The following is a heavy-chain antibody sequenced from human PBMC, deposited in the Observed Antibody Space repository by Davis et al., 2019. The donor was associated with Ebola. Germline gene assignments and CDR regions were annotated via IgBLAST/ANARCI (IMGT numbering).Heavy chain of an antibody. CDR2: INPNSGGT. V-gene: IGHV1-18*01. Sequence: AASVKVSCKASGYSMSSSSISWVRQAPGQGLEWMGWINPNSGGTNYAQKLQGRVTMTTDTSTSTAYMELRSLRSDDTAVYYCARYQYNWNQCDYWGQGTLVTVSS. J-gene: IGHJ4*02. CDR3: ARYQYNWNQCDY. CDR1: GYSMSSSS. D-gene: IGHD1-20*01.